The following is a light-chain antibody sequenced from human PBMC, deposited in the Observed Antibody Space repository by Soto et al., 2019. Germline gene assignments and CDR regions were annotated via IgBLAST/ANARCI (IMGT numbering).Light chain of an antibody. V-gene: IGKV1-27*01. Sequence: DIQMTQSPSSLSASVGDRVTITCRASQGISTYLAWYQQKPGKVPKLLIYAASTLQSGVPSRFSGSGPGTDFTLTISSLQPEDVATYYCQKYNSSPALTFGGGTKVEIK. CDR1: QGISTY. J-gene: IGKJ4*01. CDR2: AAS. CDR3: QKYNSSPALT.